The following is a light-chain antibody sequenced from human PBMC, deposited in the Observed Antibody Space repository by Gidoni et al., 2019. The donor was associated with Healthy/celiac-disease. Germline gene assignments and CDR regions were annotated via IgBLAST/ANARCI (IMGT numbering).Light chain of an antibody. V-gene: IGKV4-1*01. CDR2: WAS. CDR1: QSVLHSSNNKNY. Sequence: DIVMTQSPDSLAVSLGERATINCKSSQSVLHSSNNKNYLAWYQQKPGQPPKLLIYWASTRESGVPDRFSGSGSGTDFTLAISSLQAEDVVVYYCQQYYSTPFTFGPGTKVDIK. CDR3: QQYYSTPFT. J-gene: IGKJ3*01.